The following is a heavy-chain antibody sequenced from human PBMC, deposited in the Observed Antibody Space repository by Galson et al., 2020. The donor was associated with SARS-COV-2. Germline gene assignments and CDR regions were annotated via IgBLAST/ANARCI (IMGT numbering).Heavy chain of an antibody. CDR3: IRDDETLFNTGPHFGK. CDR2: VSPDGTIT. CDR1: GFTFSNYW. D-gene: IGHD3-3*02. V-gene: IGHV3-74*03. J-gene: IGHJ4*01. Sequence: GESLKISCAASGFTFSNYWIHWVRQAPGKGLVWVSRVSPDGTITTYADFVKGRFIISRDNAKNTVSLRMDSLRSDDAAVYYCIRDDETLFNTGPHFGKWGHGTLVTVTS.